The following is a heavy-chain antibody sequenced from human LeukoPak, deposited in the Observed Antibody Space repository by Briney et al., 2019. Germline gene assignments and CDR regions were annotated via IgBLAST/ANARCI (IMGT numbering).Heavy chain of an antibody. CDR1: GGSISSYY. CDR3: ARDVSSWLDS. CDR2: IYDSGST. V-gene: IGHV4-59*01. D-gene: IGHD6-13*01. J-gene: IGHJ4*02. Sequence: SETLSLTCTVSGGSISSYYWSWIRQPPGKGLEWIGYIYDSGSTNYNPSLKSRVTISEDTSKNQFSLKLSSVTAADTAVYYCARDVSSWLDSWGQGTLVTVSS.